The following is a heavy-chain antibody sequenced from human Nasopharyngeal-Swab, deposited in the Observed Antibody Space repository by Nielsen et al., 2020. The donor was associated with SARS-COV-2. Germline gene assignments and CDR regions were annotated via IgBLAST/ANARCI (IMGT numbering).Heavy chain of an antibody. CDR2: IYPSDSDT. CDR3: ARLPPNCGGDCYFDY. CDR1: GYSFTSYW. J-gene: IGHJ4*02. Sequence: GESLKISCKGSGYSFTSYWIGWVRQMPGKGLEWMGIIYPSDSDTRYSPPFQGQVTISADKSITTAYLQWSSLKASDTAMYYCARLPPNCGGDCYFDYWGQGTPVTVSS. V-gene: IGHV5-51*01. D-gene: IGHD2-21*02.